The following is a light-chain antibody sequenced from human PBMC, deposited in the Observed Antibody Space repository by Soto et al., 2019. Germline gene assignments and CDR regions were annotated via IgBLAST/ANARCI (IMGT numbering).Light chain of an antibody. CDR1: SSDVGGYNY. Sequence: QSVLTQPPSASGSPGQSVIISCTGTSSDVGGYNYVSWYQQYPGKAPKLIIYEVYKRPSGVPDRFSGSKSGNTAALTVSGLQAEDEADYYCSSYVGTNSYVFGTGTKLTVL. CDR3: SSYVGTNSYV. V-gene: IGLV2-8*01. CDR2: EVY. J-gene: IGLJ1*01.